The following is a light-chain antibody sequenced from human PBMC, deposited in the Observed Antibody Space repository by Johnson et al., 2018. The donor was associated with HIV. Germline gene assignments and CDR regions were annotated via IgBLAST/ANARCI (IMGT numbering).Light chain of an antibody. CDR3: GTWDSSLSAPL. Sequence: SVLTQPPSVSAAPGQKVTISCSGSSSNIGNNYVSWYQQLPGTAPKLLIYENNKRPSGIPERFSGSKSGTSATLGITGLQTGDEADYYCGTWDSSLSAPLFGTGTKVTVL. CDR1: SSNIGNNY. V-gene: IGLV1-51*02. CDR2: ENN. J-gene: IGLJ1*01.